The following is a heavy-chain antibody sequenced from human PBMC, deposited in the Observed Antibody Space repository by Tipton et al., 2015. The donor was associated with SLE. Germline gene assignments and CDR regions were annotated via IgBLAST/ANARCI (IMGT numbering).Heavy chain of an antibody. CDR1: GYTFTNYY. J-gene: IGHJ4*02. Sequence: QSGPEVKKPGASVKVSCKASGYTFTNYYIHWVRQAPGQGLEWMGMIDPSGGSTAFAQKFPGRVTITRDTSTSTVYMELSSLRSEDTAVYYCARYGWYGLYYFDYWGQGTLVTVSS. V-gene: IGHV1-46*01. D-gene: IGHD6-19*01. CDR2: IDPSGGST. CDR3: ARYGWYGLYYFDY.